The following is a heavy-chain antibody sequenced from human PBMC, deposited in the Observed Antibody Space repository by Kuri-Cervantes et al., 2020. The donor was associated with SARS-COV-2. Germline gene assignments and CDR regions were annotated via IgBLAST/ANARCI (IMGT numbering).Heavy chain of an antibody. Sequence: GESLKISCAASGFTFSSYSMNWVRQAPGEGLEWVSSISSSSSYIYYADSVKGRFTISRDNAKNSLYLQMNSLRAEDPAVYYCARDIVVVPAAIHYYYGMDVWGQGTTVTVSS. CDR1: GFTFSSYS. CDR3: ARDIVVVPAAIHYYYGMDV. CDR2: ISSSSSYI. V-gene: IGHV3-21*01. J-gene: IGHJ6*02. D-gene: IGHD2-2*02.